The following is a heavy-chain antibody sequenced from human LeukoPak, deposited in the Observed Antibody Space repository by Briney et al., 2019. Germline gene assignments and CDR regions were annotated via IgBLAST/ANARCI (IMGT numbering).Heavy chain of an antibody. CDR2: ISSSSSYI. CDR3: ARDLYDILTGYYMDV. D-gene: IGHD3-9*01. J-gene: IGHJ6*03. Sequence: PGGSLRLSCAASGFTFSSYSMNWVRQAPGKGLEWVSSISSSSSYIYYADSVKGRFTISRDNAKNSLYLQMNSLRAEGTAVYYCARDLYDILTGYYMDVWGKGTTVTVSS. V-gene: IGHV3-21*01. CDR1: GFTFSSYS.